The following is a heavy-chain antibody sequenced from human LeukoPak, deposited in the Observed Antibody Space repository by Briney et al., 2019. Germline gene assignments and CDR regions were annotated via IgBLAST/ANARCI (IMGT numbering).Heavy chain of an antibody. CDR3: ARGYSGYVN. D-gene: IGHD5-12*01. V-gene: IGHV1-69*13. CDR1: GYTFTGYY. J-gene: IGHJ4*02. CDR2: IIPIFGTA. Sequence: PWASVKVSCKASGYTFTGYYMHWVRQAPGQGLEWMGGIIPIFGTANYAQKFQGGVTITADESTSTAYMELSSLRSEDTAVYYCARGYSGYVNWGQGTLVTVSS.